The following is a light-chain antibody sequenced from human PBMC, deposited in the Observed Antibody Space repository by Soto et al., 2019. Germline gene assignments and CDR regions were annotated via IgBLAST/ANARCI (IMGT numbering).Light chain of an antibody. CDR1: QGISSA. CDR2: DAS. CDR3: QQFNNYLS. J-gene: IGKJ5*01. Sequence: AIQLTQSPSSLSASVGDRVTITCRASQGISSALAWYQQKPGKAPKLLIYDASSLESGVPSRFSGSGSGTYFTLTISSLQPEDFATYYCQQFNNYLSFGQGTRLEIK. V-gene: IGKV1D-13*01.